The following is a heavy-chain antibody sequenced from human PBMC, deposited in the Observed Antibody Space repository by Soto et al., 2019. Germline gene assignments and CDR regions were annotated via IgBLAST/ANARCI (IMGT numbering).Heavy chain of an antibody. Sequence: GGSLRLSCAASGFSFGAQAMSWVRQAPGKGLEWVSAINWIGGSTNYADSMKGRFTISRDNAKNSLYLQISSLRAEDTALYYCARHGGTPDLYFDYWGQGTPVTVSS. V-gene: IGHV3-20*04. D-gene: IGHD3-16*01. CDR1: GFSFGAQA. J-gene: IGHJ4*02. CDR2: INWIGGST. CDR3: ARHGGTPDLYFDY.